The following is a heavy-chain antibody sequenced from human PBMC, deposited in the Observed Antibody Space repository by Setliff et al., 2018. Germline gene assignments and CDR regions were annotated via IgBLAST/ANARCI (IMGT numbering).Heavy chain of an antibody. CDR3: ARDFGSHFFDY. J-gene: IGHJ4*02. V-gene: IGHV3-11*04. CDR2: ISRGGNTI. CDR1: GFTFSDYY. D-gene: IGHD3-16*01. Sequence: GGSLRLSCAASGFTFSDYYMNWIRQAPGKGLEWVSYISRGGNTIYYADSVKGRFTISRDNAKNSLYLQMNSLRAEDTAVYYCARDFGSHFFDYRGQGTLVTVSS.